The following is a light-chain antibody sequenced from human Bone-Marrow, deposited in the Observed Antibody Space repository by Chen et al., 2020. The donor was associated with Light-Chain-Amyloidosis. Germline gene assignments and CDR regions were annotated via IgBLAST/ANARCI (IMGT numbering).Light chain of an antibody. Sequence: SYVLTQPSSLSVAPGQTATLACGGNNIGTTSVHWYQQTPGQAPLLVVYDDSDRPSGIPARLSGSNSGNTATLTISRVEAGDEADYYCQVWDRSSDRPVFGGGTKLTVL. V-gene: IGLV3-21*02. CDR1: NIGTTS. CDR3: QVWDRSSDRPV. CDR2: DDS. J-gene: IGLJ3*02.